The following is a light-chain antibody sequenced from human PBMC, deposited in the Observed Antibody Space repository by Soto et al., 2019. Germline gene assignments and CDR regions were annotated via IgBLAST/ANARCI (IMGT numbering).Light chain of an antibody. CDR3: SSFSFSTTLYV. Sequence: QSALTQPASGSGSPGQSITVSCSGTSSDVGRYNYVSWYQQHPGEAPKLLIYEVTNRPSGGSNRFSGSKSGNTASLTISGLQADDEADYYCSSFSFSTTLYVFGTGTKLTVL. CDR1: SSDVGRYNY. V-gene: IGLV2-14*01. J-gene: IGLJ1*01. CDR2: EVT.